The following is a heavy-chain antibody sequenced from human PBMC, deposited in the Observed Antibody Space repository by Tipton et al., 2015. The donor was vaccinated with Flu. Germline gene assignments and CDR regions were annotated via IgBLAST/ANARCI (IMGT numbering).Heavy chain of an antibody. J-gene: IGHJ6*02. CDR3: AKDHSFRIFGPVVPYDYGLEV. D-gene: IGHD3-3*01. V-gene: IGHV3-43*01. Sequence: SLRLSCAASGITFDDYAFHWVRQTPGKSLEWVALISWDGDYTFYADSVRGRCTISRDDSKNSLYLQMHSLRTEDTAFYYCAKDHSFRIFGPVVPYDYGLEVWGQGTTVTVSS. CDR2: ISWDGDYT. CDR1: GITFDDYA.